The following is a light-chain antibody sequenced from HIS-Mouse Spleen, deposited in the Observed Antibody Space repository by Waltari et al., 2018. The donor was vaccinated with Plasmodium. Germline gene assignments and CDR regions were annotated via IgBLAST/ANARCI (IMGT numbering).Light chain of an antibody. J-gene: IGLJ2*01. CDR2: QDS. CDR1: KLGDNY. Sequence: SYELTQPPSVSVSPGQTASIPCSGDKLGDNYACWYQQKPGQPPVLVIYQDSKRPSGIPERFSGSNSGNTATLTISGTQAMDEADYYCQAWDSSTVVFGGGTKLTVL. V-gene: IGLV3-1*01. CDR3: QAWDSSTVV.